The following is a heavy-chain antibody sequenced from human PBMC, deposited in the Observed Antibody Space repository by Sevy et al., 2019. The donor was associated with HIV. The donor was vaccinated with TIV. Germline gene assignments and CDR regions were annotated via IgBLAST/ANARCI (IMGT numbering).Heavy chain of an antibody. Sequence: GGSLRLSCAASGFKFDNHAMAWVRQAPGQGLVWVSAISVSGRLSYADSVKGRFTISRDSSKKMIYLHLNSLRADDTATYYCAKDGYSSGLLYYFDHWGQGTLVTVSS. CDR2: ISVSGRL. CDR1: GFKFDNHA. CDR3: AKDGYSSGLLYYFDH. J-gene: IGHJ4*02. D-gene: IGHD6-19*01. V-gene: IGHV3-23*01.